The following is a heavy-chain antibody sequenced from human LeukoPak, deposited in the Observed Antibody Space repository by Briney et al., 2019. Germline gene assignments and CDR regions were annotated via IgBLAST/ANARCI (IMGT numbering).Heavy chain of an antibody. CDR2: INHSGST. CDR3: ARWRWFGELSSGY. D-gene: IGHD3-10*01. J-gene: IGHJ4*02. Sequence: PSETLSLTCAVYGGSFSGYYWSWIRQPPGKGLEWIGEINHSGSTNYNPSLKSRVTISVDTSKNQFSLKLSSVTAADTAVYYRARWRWFGELSSGYWGQGTLVTVSS. CDR1: GGSFSGYY. V-gene: IGHV4-34*01.